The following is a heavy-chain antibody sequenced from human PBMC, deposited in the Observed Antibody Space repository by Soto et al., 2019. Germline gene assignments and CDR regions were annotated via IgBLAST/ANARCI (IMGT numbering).Heavy chain of an antibody. Sequence: PGGSLRLSCAASGFTFSSYGMHWVRQAPGKGLEWVAVIWYDGSNKYYADSVKGRFTISRDNSKNTLYLQMNSLRAEDTAVYYCARSPSYYYYGMDVWGQGTTVTVSS. CDR3: ARSPSYYYYGMDV. V-gene: IGHV3-33*01. CDR1: GFTFSSYG. J-gene: IGHJ6*02. CDR2: IWYDGSNK.